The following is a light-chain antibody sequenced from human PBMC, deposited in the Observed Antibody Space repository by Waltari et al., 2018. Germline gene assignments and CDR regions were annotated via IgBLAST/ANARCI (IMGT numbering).Light chain of an antibody. CDR2: WAS. J-gene: IGKJ1*01. Sequence: DIVMTQSPDSLAVSLGEGATINCKSSQSLLYSSNNKNYLAWYQLKPGQPPKLLIYWASSRESGVPDRFSGSGSGTDFTLTISSLQADDVAVYYCQQYYRSPPWTFGQGTKVEIK. CDR3: QQYYRSPPWT. CDR1: QSLLYSSNNKNY. V-gene: IGKV4-1*01.